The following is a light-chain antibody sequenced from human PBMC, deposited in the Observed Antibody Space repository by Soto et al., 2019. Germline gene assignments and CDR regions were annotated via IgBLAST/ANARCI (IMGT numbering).Light chain of an antibody. CDR2: EVS. J-gene: IGLJ2*01. CDR1: SSDVGNYNL. V-gene: IGLV2-23*02. CDR3: CSYAGSSTFVV. Sequence: QSALTQPASVSGSPGQSITISCTGTSSDVGNYNLVSWYQQYPGKAPKLMIYEVSKRPSGVSNRFSGSKSGNTASLTISGLQAEDEADYYCCSYAGSSTFVVFGGGTQLTVL.